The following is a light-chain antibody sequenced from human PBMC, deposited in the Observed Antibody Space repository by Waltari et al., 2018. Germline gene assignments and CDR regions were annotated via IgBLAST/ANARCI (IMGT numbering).Light chain of an antibody. V-gene: IGLV2-23*02. CDR2: EVT. CDR3: SSYSRGSSFVL. CDR1: SGDIGGFAL. J-gene: IGLJ2*01. Sequence: QSALTQPASVSGSPGQSITISCTGTSGDIGGFALVSWYQQHPGKVPPLLIYEVTTRPSGVSSRCSGSKSDNSATLTISALQTDDEAAYYSSSYSRGSSFVLFGGGTRLTVL.